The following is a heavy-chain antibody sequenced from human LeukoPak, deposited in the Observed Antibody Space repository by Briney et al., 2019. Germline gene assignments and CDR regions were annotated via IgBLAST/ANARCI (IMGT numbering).Heavy chain of an antibody. D-gene: IGHD3-3*01. J-gene: IGHJ4*02. CDR1: GLTFSSFE. Sequence: GGSLRLSCGASGLTFSSFEMNWVRLAPGKGLEWVSYISSSGATMYYADSVKGRFTISRDNAKNSLYLQMNSLRAEDTAVYYCARDRRDFLGPYFDCWGQGTLVTVSS. CDR2: ISSSGATM. CDR3: ARDRRDFLGPYFDC. V-gene: IGHV3-48*03.